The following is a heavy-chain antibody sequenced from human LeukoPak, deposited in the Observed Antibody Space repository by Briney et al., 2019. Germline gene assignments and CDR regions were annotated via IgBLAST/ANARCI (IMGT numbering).Heavy chain of an antibody. J-gene: IGHJ3*02. V-gene: IGHV1-2*02. CDR1: GGTFSSYA. CDR3: ARMRSIAARRDAFDI. Sequence: ASVKVSCKASGGTFSSYAISWVRQAPGQGLEWMGWINPNSGGTNYAQKFQGRVTMTRDTSISTAYMELSRLRSDDTAVYYCARMRSIAARRDAFDIWGQGTMVTVSS. D-gene: IGHD6-6*01. CDR2: INPNSGGT.